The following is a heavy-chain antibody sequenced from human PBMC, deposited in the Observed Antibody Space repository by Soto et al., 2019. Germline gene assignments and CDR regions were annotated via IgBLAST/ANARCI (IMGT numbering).Heavy chain of an antibody. D-gene: IGHD5-12*01. V-gene: IGHV1-2*02. CDR3: ARGGGRGYNELDP. J-gene: IGHJ5*02. CDR1: GYTFTAYY. Sequence: ASVKVSCKASGYTFTAYYMHWVRQAPGQGLEWMGWINPNSGGTYHAQNFQGRVTMTRDTSTTTAYMELASLRSDDTAVYYCARGGGRGYNELDPWGHGTLVTVSS. CDR2: INPNSGGT.